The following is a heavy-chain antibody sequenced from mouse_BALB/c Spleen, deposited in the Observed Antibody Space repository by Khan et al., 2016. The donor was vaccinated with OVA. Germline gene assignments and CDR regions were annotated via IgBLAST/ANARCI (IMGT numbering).Heavy chain of an antibody. J-gene: IGHJ3*01. Sequence: EVELVESGGGFMQPGGSLKLSCATSGFTFTDYYMYWVRQTPAKRLEWVAHISNRGTTTNYSDTIRGRFTISRDNAKNTLYLQMSRLKSEDTAIYYCAREGDDGGLAYWGQGTLVTVSA. CDR2: ISNRGTTT. D-gene: IGHD2-3*01. CDR3: AREGDDGGLAY. V-gene: IGHV5-12*02. CDR1: GFTFTDYY.